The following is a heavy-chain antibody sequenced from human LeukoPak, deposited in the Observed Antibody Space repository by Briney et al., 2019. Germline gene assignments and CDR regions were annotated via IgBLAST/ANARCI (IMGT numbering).Heavy chain of an antibody. J-gene: IGHJ6*03. CDR3: ASRQNTIYYMDI. CDR1: GFTFNSYA. V-gene: IGHV3-23*01. D-gene: IGHD3-3*01. CDR2: ISGSGGST. Sequence: PGGCLRLSCAASGFTFNSYAMTWVRQAPGRGLEWVSSISGSGGSTYYADSVKGRFTISRDNSKNTLYLQMNSLRAEDTAVYYCASRQNTIYYMDIWGKGTTVTVSS.